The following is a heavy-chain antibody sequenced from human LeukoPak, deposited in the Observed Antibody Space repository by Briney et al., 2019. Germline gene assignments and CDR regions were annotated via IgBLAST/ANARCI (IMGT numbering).Heavy chain of an antibody. CDR1: GGSISSSNYY. V-gene: IGHV4-39*07. Sequence: PSETLSLTCTVSGGSISSSNYYWGWIRQPPGKGLEWIGEINHSGSTNYNPSLKSRVTISVDTSKNQFSLKLSSVTAADTAVYYCARGQRFLERRGAFDIWGQGTMVTVSS. CDR2: INHSGST. D-gene: IGHD3-3*01. J-gene: IGHJ3*02. CDR3: ARGQRFLERRGAFDI.